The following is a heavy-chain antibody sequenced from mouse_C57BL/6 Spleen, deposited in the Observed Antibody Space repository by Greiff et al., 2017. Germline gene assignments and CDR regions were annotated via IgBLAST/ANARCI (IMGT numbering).Heavy chain of an antibody. J-gene: IGHJ4*01. CDR3: ARVLYYDYDGDYAMDY. CDR2: ISYDGSN. Sequence: ESGPGLVKPSQSLSLTCSVTGYSITSGYYWNWIRQFPGNKLEWMGYISYDGSNNYNPSLKNRISITRDTSKNQFFLKLNSVTTEDTATYYCARVLYYDYDGDYAMDYWGQGTSVTVSS. D-gene: IGHD2-4*01. CDR1: GYSITSGYY. V-gene: IGHV3-6*01.